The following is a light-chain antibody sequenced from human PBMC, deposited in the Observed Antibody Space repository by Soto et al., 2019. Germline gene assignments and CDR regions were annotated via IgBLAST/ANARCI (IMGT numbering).Light chain of an antibody. CDR2: KAS. Sequence: DIQMSHSPCTLSPSVGDRVTSSCRASQSISSWWAGDQGKRGKSRKRLIDKASSLESGVPSRFSGSGYGTEFTLTLSSLQPDDFATYYCQQYNSYPPFGQGTKADIK. V-gene: IGKV1-5*03. CDR3: QQYNSYPP. CDR1: QSISSW. J-gene: IGKJ1*01.